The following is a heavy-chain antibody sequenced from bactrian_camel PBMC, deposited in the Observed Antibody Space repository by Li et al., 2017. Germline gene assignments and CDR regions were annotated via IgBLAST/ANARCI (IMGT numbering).Heavy chain of an antibody. Sequence: LQLVESGGGLVQPGGSLRLSCAASGFTFSSEWMYWVRQAPGKGLEWVSNINSGGGTTNYADSVNGRFTISRDNAKNTVYLQMSSLTPDDAAVYYCVTTTGWERTGWCGQGTQVTVS. J-gene: IGHJ4*01. CDR2: INSGGGTT. D-gene: IGHD5*01. V-gene: IGHV3S25*01. CDR1: GFTFSSEW.